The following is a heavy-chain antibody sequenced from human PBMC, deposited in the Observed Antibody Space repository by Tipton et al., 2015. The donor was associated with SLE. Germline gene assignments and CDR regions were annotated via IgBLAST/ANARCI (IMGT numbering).Heavy chain of an antibody. J-gene: IGHJ6*02. CDR1: GGSISSHS. CDR3: ARVEAYYYYGMDV. V-gene: IGHV4-59*11. Sequence: LRLSCTVSGGSISSHSWSWIRQPPGKGLEWIGYIYYSGNTNYNPSLKSRVTISEDTSKNQFSLKLSSVTAADTAVYYCARVEAYYYYGMDVWGQGTTVTVSS. CDR2: IYYSGNT. D-gene: IGHD5-24*01.